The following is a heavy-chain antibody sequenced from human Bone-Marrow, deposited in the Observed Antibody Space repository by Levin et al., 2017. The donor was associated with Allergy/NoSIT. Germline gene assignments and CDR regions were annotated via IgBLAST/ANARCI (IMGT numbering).Heavy chain of an antibody. CDR3: ARVWGSVDY. CDR2: MNPNSGDT. V-gene: IGHV1-8*01. CDR1: GYPFTSYD. Sequence: WASVKVSCKASGYPFTSYDINWVRQATGQGLEWMGWMNPNSGDTGYAQKFQGRVTMTRDAAISTAYMELNSLRSDDTAVYYCARVWGSVDYWGQGTLVTVSS. D-gene: IGHD3-16*01. J-gene: IGHJ4*02.